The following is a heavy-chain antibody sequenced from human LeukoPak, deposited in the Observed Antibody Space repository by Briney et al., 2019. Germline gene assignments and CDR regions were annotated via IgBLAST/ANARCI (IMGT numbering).Heavy chain of an antibody. CDR1: GDSVSSNSAT. Sequence: SQTLSLTCAISGDSVSSNSATWTFIRQSPSRGLKWLGRTYYRSKWFNEYAVSVKSRITINTDTSKNQFSLQLTSVTPEDTAMYFCARELGRRGIDYWGQGTLVTVSS. CDR3: ARELGRRGIDY. V-gene: IGHV6-1*01. CDR2: TYYRSKWFN. D-gene: IGHD3-10*01. J-gene: IGHJ4*02.